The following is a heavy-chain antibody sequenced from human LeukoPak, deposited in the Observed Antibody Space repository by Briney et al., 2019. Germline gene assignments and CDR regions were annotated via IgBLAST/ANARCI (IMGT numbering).Heavy chain of an antibody. J-gene: IGHJ4*02. Sequence: PSETLSLTCTVSGGSISSYYWSWIRQPPGKGLEWIGYIYYSGSTNYNPSLKSRVTISVDTSKNQFSLKLSSVTAADTAVYYCARDNYGSSDYWGQGTLVTVSS. CDR1: GGSISSYY. CDR3: ARDNYGSSDY. V-gene: IGHV4-59*12. D-gene: IGHD1-26*01. CDR2: IYYSGST.